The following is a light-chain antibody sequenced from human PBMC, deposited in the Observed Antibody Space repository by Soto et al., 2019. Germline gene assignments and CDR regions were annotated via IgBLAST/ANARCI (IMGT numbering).Light chain of an antibody. V-gene: IGKV1-5*01. J-gene: IGKJ1*01. Sequence: DIPMTQSPSTLSASVEDRVTITCRASQSIVRWLAWYQQKPGKAPNLLIYDASTLKSGVPSRFSGSGSGTEFTLTISSLQPDDFATYYYQQYDTYPWTFGQGTKVEIK. CDR3: QQYDTYPWT. CDR2: DAS. CDR1: QSIVRW.